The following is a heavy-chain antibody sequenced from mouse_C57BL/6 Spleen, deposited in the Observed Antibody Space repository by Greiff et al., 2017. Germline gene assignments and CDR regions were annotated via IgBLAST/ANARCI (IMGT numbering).Heavy chain of an antibody. CDR1: GYTFTSYW. CDR2: IDPSDSET. CDR3: ARGAQSDYFDY. Sequence: QVQLQQPGAELVRPGSSVKLSCKASGYTFTSYWMHWVKQRPIQGLEWIGNIDPSDSETHYNQKFKDKATLTVDKSSSTAYMQLSILTSEDSAVYYCARGAQSDYFDYWGQGTTLTVSS. J-gene: IGHJ2*01. V-gene: IGHV1-52*01.